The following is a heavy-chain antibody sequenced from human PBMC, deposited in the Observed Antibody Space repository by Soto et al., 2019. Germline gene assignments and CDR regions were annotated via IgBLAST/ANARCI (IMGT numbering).Heavy chain of an antibody. J-gene: IGHJ4*02. CDR2: INHSGST. D-gene: IGHD3-22*01. CDR3: GAPGNSSGVFVYYDY. CDR1: GGSFSGYY. Sequence: SETLSLTCAVYGGSFSGYYWSWISRPPGKGLEWIGEINHSGSTNYNPSLKSRVTISVDTSKNQFSLKLSSVTAADTAVYYCGAPGNSSGVFVYYDYWGQGTLVTVSS. V-gene: IGHV4-34*01.